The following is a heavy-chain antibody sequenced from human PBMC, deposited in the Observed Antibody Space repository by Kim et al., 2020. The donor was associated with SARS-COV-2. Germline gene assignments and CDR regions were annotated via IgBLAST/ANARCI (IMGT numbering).Heavy chain of an antibody. J-gene: IGHJ4*02. CDR2: GT. CDR3: AKELAGSIDY. D-gene: IGHD3-10*01. Sequence: GTYYAQKFQGRVTVTRDTSISTTYMEVNGLTSDDTAVYYCAKELAGSIDYWGQGTLVTVSS. V-gene: IGHV1-2*02.